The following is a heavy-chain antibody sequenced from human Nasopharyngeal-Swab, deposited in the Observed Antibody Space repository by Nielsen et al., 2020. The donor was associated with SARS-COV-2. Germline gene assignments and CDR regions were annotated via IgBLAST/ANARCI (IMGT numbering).Heavy chain of an antibody. V-gene: IGHV1-2*06. Sequence: ASVQVSCQASGYFFTHYYMHWVRQAPGQGLEWMGRINPYSGDTNYAQNFQGRVTVTRDTSINTVYVELSSLTSDDTAVYYCVRDDVDVTGITGSGPPGGFCGKGTLVTVS. CDR3: VRDDVDVTGITGSGPPGGF. CDR2: INPYSGDT. J-gene: IGHJ4*02. D-gene: IGHD6-13*01. CDR1: GYFFTHYY.